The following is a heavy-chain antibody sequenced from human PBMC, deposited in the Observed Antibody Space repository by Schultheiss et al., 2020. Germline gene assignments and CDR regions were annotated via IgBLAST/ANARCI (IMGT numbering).Heavy chain of an antibody. CDR3: AKKPYDFWSGYYLDY. J-gene: IGHJ4*02. Sequence: GGSLRLSCAASGVTFSSYAIGWVRQAPGKGLEWVSAISGSGGSTYYADSVKGRFTISRDNSKNTLYLQMNSLRAEDTAVYYCAKKPYDFWSGYYLDYWGQGTLVNVSS. CDR1: GVTFSSYA. V-gene: IGHV3-23*01. CDR2: ISGSGGST. D-gene: IGHD3-3*01.